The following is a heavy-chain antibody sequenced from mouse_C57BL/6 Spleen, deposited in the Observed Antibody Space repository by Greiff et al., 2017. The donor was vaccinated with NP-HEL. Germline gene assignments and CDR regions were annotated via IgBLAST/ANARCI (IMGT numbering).Heavy chain of an antibody. CDR1: GYTFTSYW. CDR3: ARDGSSSYFDY. V-gene: IGHV1-52*01. Sequence: QVQLQQPGAELVRPGSSVKLSCKASGYTFTSYWMHWVKQRPIQGLEWIGNIDPSDSETHYNQKFKDKATLTVDKSSSTAYMQLSSLTSEDSAVYYGARDGSSSYFDYWGQGTTLTVSS. CDR2: IDPSDSET. D-gene: IGHD1-1*01. J-gene: IGHJ2*01.